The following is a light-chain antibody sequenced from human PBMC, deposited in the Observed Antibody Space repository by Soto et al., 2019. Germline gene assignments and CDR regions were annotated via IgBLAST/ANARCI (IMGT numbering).Light chain of an antibody. V-gene: IGKV3-15*01. CDR2: GAS. CDR3: QQYNNWPRT. Sequence: EILMTPSPATPSVGGWERATLSRRASQSVSSSNLAWYQQKPGQAPRPLIYGASTRATGIPARFSGSGSGTEFTLTISSLQSEDFAVYYCQQYNNWPRTFGQGTKVDIK. CDR1: QSVSSSN. J-gene: IGKJ1*01.